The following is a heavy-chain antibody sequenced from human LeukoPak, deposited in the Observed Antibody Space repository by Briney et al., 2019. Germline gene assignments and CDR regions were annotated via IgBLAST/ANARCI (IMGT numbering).Heavy chain of an antibody. CDR2: INPNSGNT. CDR1: GYTFTGYY. Sequence: ASVKVSCKASGYTFTGYYMHWVRQAPGQGLEWMGWINPNSGNTNYAQKLQGRVTMTTDTSTSTAYMELRSLRSDDTAVYYCARDLVVPAARGTNWFDPWGQGTLVTVSS. V-gene: IGHV1-18*04. CDR3: ARDLVVPAARGTNWFDP. D-gene: IGHD2-2*01. J-gene: IGHJ5*02.